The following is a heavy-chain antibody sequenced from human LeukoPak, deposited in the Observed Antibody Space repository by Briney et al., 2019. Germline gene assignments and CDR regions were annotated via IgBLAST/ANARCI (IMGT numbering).Heavy chain of an antibody. V-gene: IGHV3-7*01. CDR1: GFTFISYW. CDR3: ASYYGDYLNY. CDR2: IKQDGSEK. D-gene: IGHD4-17*01. J-gene: IGHJ4*02. Sequence: SGGPRRLSFAAPGFTFISYWMSWVRPAPGKGREWVANIKQDGSEKYYVDSVKGRFTISRDNAKNSPYLQMNSLRAEDTAVYYCASYYGDYLNYWGQGTLVTVSS.